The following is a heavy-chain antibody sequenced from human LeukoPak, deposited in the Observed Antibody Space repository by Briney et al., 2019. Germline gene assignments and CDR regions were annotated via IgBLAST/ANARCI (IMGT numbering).Heavy chain of an antibody. Sequence: PSETLSLTCTVSGGSVSITNYYWGWIRQPPGKGLEWIGNIYYTGSTYYNPSLKSRVTISVDTSKNQFSLKLSSVTAADTAVFYCARQLDYYGSGSYSQIDYWGQGTLVTVSS. J-gene: IGHJ4*02. CDR2: IYYTGST. CDR1: GGSVSITNYY. V-gene: IGHV4-39*01. CDR3: ARQLDYYGSGSYSQIDY. D-gene: IGHD3-10*01.